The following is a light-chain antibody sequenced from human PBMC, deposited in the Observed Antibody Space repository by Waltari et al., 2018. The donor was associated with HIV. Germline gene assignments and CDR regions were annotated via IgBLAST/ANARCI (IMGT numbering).Light chain of an antibody. CDR2: QDT. Sequence: SSELTQAPSVSVSPGQTASLTCSGDKLGDRYSSWYQQKPGQSPVLVIYQDTKRPSGNSERFSGSNSGNTATLTISGTQAMDEADYYCQVWDNSSAVVFGGGTKLTVL. J-gene: IGLJ2*01. V-gene: IGLV3-1*01. CDR1: KLGDRY. CDR3: QVWDNSSAVV.